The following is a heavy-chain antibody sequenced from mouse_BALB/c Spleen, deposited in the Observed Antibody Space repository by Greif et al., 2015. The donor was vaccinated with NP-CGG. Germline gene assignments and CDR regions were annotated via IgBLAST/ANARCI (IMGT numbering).Heavy chain of an antibody. J-gene: IGHJ3*01. D-gene: IGHD1-2*01. CDR2: INPYNGDT. CDR1: GYSFTGYF. Sequence: SGPELVKPGASVKIYCKASGYSFTGYFMNWVKQSHGKSLEWIGRINPYNGDTFYNQKFKGKATLTVDKSSSTAHKELLSLTSEDSAVYYCGITTATSAWFAYWGQGTLVPVSA. CDR3: GITTATSAWFAY. V-gene: IGHV1-37*01.